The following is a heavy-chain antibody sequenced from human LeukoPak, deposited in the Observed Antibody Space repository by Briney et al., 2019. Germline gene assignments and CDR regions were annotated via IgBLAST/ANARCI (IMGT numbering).Heavy chain of an antibody. CDR2: INPSGGST. J-gene: IGHJ4*02. V-gene: IGHV1-46*01. CDR3: ARGVHVRVYDSNPHYGHY. Sequence: APVKVSCKASGYTFTSYYMHWVRQAPGQGLEWMGIINPSGGSTSYAQKFQGRVTMTRDMSTSTVYMELSSLRSEDTALYYCARGVHVRVYDSNPHYGHYWGQGTLVTVSS. D-gene: IGHD3-22*01. CDR1: GYTFTSYY.